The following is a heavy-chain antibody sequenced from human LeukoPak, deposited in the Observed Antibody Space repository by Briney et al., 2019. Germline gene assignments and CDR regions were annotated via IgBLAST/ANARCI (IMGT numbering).Heavy chain of an antibody. CDR1: GLTVSNNW. CDR2: IYSDGST. Sequence: GGSLRLSCAASGLTVSNNWMNWVRQAPGKGLEWVSLIYSDGSTYYADSVKGRFTISRAHSKNTLYLHRNSLSAEATAVYYCARDPSAVRANTYAWGQGTLVTVST. CDR3: ARDPSAVRANTYA. D-gene: IGHD2-2*01. V-gene: IGHV3-66*01. J-gene: IGHJ5*02.